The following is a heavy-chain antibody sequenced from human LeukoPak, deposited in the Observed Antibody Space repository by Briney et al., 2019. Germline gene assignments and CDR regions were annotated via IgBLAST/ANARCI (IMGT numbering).Heavy chain of an antibody. CDR2: IYTSGST. J-gene: IGHJ4*02. V-gene: IGHV4-61*02. CDR1: GGSISSGSYY. Sequence: PSETLSLTCTVSGGSISSGSYYWRWIRQPAGKGLEWIGRIYTSGSTNYNPSLKSRVTISVDTSKNQFSLKLSSVTAADTAVYYCARGSGYGPEFAYRGQGTLVTVSS. CDR3: ARGSGYGPEFAY. D-gene: IGHD5-12*01.